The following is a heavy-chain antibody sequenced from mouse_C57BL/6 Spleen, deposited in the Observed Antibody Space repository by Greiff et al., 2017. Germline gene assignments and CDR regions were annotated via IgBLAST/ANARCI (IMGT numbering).Heavy chain of an antibody. D-gene: IGHD1-1*01. CDR1: GYTFTSYW. CDR2: IDPNSGGT. J-gene: IGHJ2*01. CDR3: AREGDYYGSSGY. Sequence: QVQLKQPGAELVKPGASVKLSCKASGYTFTSYWMHWVKQRPGRGLEWIGRIDPNSGGTKYNEKFKSKATLTVDKSSSTAYMQLSSLTSEDSAVYYCAREGDYYGSSGYWGQGTTLTVSS. V-gene: IGHV1-62-3*01.